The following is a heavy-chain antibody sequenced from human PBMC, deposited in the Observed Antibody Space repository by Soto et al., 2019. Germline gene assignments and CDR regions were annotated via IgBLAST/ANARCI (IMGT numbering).Heavy chain of an antibody. CDR1: GFTFSSYW. CDR3: ARDSSGYYGSPTDY. V-gene: IGHV3-74*01. CDR2: INTGGSST. J-gene: IGHJ4*02. D-gene: IGHD3-22*01. Sequence: PGGSLRLSCAASGFTFSSYWMHWVRQAPGKGLVWVSRINTGGSSTNYADSVKGRFTISRDNARNTLFLQMNSLRTEDTAVYYCARDSSGYYGSPTDYWGQGTLVTVSS.